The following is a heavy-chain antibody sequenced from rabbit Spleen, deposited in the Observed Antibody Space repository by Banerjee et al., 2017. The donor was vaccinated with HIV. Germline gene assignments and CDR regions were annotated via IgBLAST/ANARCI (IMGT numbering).Heavy chain of an antibody. CDR3: ARASIAYDHFNL. CDR2: IYAGSSGSA. Sequence: QEQLEESGGDLVKPEGSLTLTCTASGFSFSSSYYMCWVRQAPGKGPEWIACIYAGSSGSASYATWAKGRFTISKTASTTVTLQMTSLTAADTATYFCARASIAYDHFNLWGPGTLVTVS. J-gene: IGHJ4*01. CDR1: GFSFSSSYY. V-gene: IGHV1S45*01.